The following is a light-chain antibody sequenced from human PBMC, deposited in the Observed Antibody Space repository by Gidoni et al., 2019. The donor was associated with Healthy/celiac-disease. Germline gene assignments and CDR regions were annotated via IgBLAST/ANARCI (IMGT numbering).Light chain of an antibody. CDR1: QSVSSSY. V-gene: IGKV3-20*01. Sequence: IVLTQSPGTLSLSPGERATLSCRASQSVSSSYLAWYQQKPGQAPRLLIYGASSRATGTPDRFSGSGSGTDFTLTISRLEPEDFAVYYWQQYGSSPLTFGGGTKVEIK. J-gene: IGKJ4*01. CDR3: QQYGSSPLT. CDR2: GAS.